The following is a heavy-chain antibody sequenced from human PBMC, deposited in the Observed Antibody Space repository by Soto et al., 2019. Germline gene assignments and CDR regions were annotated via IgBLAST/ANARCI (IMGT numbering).Heavy chain of an antibody. J-gene: IGHJ4*02. D-gene: IGHD3-10*01. CDR1: GFTFSSYG. V-gene: IGHV3-30*18. Sequence: GGSLRLSCAASGFTFSSYGMHWVRQAPGKGLEWVAVISYDGSNKYYADSVKGRFTISRDNSKNTLYLQMNSLRAEDTAVYYCAKDSDYYGSGSYYRPCYFDYWGQGTLLTLSS. CDR2: ISYDGSNK. CDR3: AKDSDYYGSGSYYRPCYFDY.